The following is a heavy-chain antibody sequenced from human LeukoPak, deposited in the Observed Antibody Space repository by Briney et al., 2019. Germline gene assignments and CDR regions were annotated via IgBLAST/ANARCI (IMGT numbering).Heavy chain of an antibody. CDR1: GFIFTNYG. Sequence: PGGSLRLSCAASGFIFTNYGMSWVRQAPGQGLEWVSSITTGDNTYYADSVKGRFTISRDNSKNTLYLQMNSLRAEDTAVYYCAKEATMIVVVIGVYFDYWGQGTLVTVSS. D-gene: IGHD3-22*01. CDR3: AKEATMIVVVIGVYFDY. V-gene: IGHV3-23*01. CDR2: ITTGDNT. J-gene: IGHJ4*02.